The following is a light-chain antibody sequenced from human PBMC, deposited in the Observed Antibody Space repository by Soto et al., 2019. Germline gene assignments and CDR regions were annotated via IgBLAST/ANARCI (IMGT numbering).Light chain of an antibody. CDR2: KAS. Sequence: DIEMTQSPSTLSASVGDRVTITCRASQSISIWLAWYQQKPGKAPNLLIFKASSLESGVPSRFSGSGSGTEFTLTISSLQPDDVATYYCQQYNSFPTFGQGTKVEIK. V-gene: IGKV1-5*03. J-gene: IGKJ1*01. CDR1: QSISIW. CDR3: QQYNSFPT.